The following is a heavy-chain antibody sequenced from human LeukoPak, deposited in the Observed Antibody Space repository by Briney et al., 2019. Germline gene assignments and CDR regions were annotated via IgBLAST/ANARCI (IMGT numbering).Heavy chain of an antibody. CDR2: ISGSGGST. D-gene: IGHD3-22*01. Sequence: PGGSLRLSCAASGFTFSSYAMSWVRQAPGKGLEWVSAISGSGGSTYYADSVKGRFTISRDNSKNTLYLQMNSLRADDTAVYYCAKDLYYDSSGYQFDYWGQGTLVTVSS. V-gene: IGHV3-23*01. CDR1: GFTFSSYA. CDR3: AKDLYYDSSGYQFDY. J-gene: IGHJ4*02.